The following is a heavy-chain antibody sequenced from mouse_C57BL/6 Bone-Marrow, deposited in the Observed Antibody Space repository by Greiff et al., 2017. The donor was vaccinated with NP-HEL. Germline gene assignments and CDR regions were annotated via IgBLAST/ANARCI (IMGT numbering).Heavy chain of an antibody. Sequence: VQLQQSGPELVKPGASVKMSCKASGYTFTDYNMHWVKQSHGKSLEWIGYINPNNGGTSYNQKFKGKATLTVNKSSSTAYMELRSLTSEDSAVYYCARLRTTVVAKDYAMDYWGQGTSVTVSS. V-gene: IGHV1-22*01. CDR1: GYTFTDYN. CDR2: INPNNGGT. CDR3: ARLRTTVVAKDYAMDY. D-gene: IGHD1-1*01. J-gene: IGHJ4*01.